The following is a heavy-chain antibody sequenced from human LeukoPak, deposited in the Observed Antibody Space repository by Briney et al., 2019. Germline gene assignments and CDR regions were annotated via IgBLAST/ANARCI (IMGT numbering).Heavy chain of an antibody. J-gene: IGHJ4*02. V-gene: IGHV4-59*08. CDR1: GGSISGYY. D-gene: IGHD6-13*01. CDR3: ARHAHGAAAGPFDY. CDR2: IYYSGSL. Sequence: PSETLSLTCTVSGGSISGYYWSWIRQPPGKGLEWIGYIYYSGSLNYNPSLKSRVTISLDTSKNQFSLRLSSVTASDTAVYYCARHAHGAAAGPFDYWGQGTLVTVSS.